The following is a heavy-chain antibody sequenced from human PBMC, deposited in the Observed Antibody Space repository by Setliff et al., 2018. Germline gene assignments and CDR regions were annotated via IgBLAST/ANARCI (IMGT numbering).Heavy chain of an antibody. V-gene: IGHV3-23*01. CDR1: GLTFNSYA. J-gene: IGHJ4*02. CDR2: VSVSGDNT. Sequence: PGGSLRLSCAASGLTFNSYAMSWVRQAPGKGLEWVSTVSVSGDNTYYTDSVKGRFTTSRDNSKNTLSLRMSSLRTEDTAIYFCAGQGPIFGSGLIPGFDQWGQGTMVTVSS. CDR3: AGQGPIFGSGLIPGFDQ. D-gene: IGHD3-3*01.